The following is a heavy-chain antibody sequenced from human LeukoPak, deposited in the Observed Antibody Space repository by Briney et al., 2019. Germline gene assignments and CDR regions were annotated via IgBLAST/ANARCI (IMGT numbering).Heavy chain of an antibody. V-gene: IGHV3-48*02. CDR1: GFTFSSYS. CDR3: ARGDYVWGSYRYSLFDY. D-gene: IGHD3-16*02. J-gene: IGHJ4*02. CDR2: ISSSSSTI. Sequence: GGSLRLSCAASGFTFSSYSMNWVRQAPGKGLEWVSYISSSSSTIYYADSVKGRFTISRDNAKNSLYLQMNSLRDEDTAVYYCARGDYVWGSYRYSLFDYWGQGTLVTVSS.